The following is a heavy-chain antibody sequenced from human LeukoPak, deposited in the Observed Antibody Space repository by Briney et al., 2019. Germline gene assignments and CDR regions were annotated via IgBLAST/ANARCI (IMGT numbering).Heavy chain of an antibody. CDR2: INWNSGSI. D-gene: IGHD6-19*01. J-gene: IGHJ4*02. V-gene: IGHV3-9*03. Sequence: PGRSLRLSCAASGFTFGDYAMHWVRQAPGKGLEWVSGINWNSGSIGYADSVKGRFTISGDNAKNSLYRQMNSLRAEDMALYYCAKGVSSGLTGIDYWGQGTLVTVSS. CDR1: GFTFGDYA. CDR3: AKGVSSGLTGIDY.